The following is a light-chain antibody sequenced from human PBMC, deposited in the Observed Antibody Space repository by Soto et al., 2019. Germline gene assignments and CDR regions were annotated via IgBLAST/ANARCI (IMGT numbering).Light chain of an antibody. CDR3: QQYGSSPRT. CDR1: QSVGSD. J-gene: IGKJ1*01. Sequence: DIVMTQHPAKLSASDGDRATLSCRASQSVGSDLAWYQQKPGQAPRLLIYGESSRATGIQDRFSGSGSVTDFTLTIRRLEPEDFAVYFCQQYGSSPRTCGQGTQVDI. CDR2: GES. V-gene: IGKV3-20*01.